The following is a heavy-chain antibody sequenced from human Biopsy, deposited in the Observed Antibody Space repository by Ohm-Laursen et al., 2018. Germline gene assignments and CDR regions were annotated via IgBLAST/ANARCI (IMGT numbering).Heavy chain of an antibody. CDR1: GGSISNYY. Sequence: SETLCLTCPFSGGSISNYYWSWIRQPSGKGLEWIGRIYSSGSTNYNPSLKSRVTMSLDTSKNQFSLILSSMTAADQAVYYCAREPRIAAVAYFDPWGQGTLVTVSS. V-gene: IGHV4-4*07. J-gene: IGHJ5*02. D-gene: IGHD6-13*01. CDR2: IYSSGST. CDR3: AREPRIAAVAYFDP.